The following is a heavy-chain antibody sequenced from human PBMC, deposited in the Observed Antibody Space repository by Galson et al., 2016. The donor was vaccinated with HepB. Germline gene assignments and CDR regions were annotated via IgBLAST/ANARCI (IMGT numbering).Heavy chain of an antibody. D-gene: IGHD3-3*01. J-gene: IGHJ5*02. CDR3: ARSLYYDFWSCQKGWFDP. CDR1: GYSFTSFW. V-gene: IGHV5-51*01. Sequence: QSGAEVKKPGESLKISCEGSGYSFTSFWIAWVRQMPGKGLEWMGIIYPGDSDTRYSPSFQGQVTISADKSIDTAYLQWSRLKASDTAMYYCARSLYYDFWSCQKGWFDPLGQGTLVTVSS. CDR2: IYPGDSDT.